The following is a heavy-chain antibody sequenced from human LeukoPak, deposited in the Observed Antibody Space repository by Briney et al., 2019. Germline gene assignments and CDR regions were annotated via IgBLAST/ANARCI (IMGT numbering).Heavy chain of an antibody. J-gene: IGHJ4*02. CDR1: GFTFSDHY. CDR3: ARTPNYYDSSGSFDY. CDR2: TRNKANSYTT. Sequence: GGSLRLSCAASGFTFSDHYMDWVRQAPGKGLEWVGRTRNKANSYTTEYAASVKGRFTISRDDSKNSLYLQMNSLKTEDTAVYYCARTPNYYDSSGSFDYWGQGTLVTVSS. D-gene: IGHD3-22*01. V-gene: IGHV3-72*01.